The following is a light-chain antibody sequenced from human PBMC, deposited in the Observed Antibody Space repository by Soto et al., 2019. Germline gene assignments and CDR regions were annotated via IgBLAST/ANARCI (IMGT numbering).Light chain of an antibody. CDR3: SSYTSRSTLV. J-gene: IGLJ1*01. CDR1: SSDFGGYNY. CDR2: DVS. V-gene: IGLV2-14*01. Sequence: QSALTHPASVSGSPGQSITIYCTGTSSDFGGYNYVSWYQQHPGKAPKLMIYDVSNRPSGVSNRFSGSKSGNTASLTISGLQAEEEADYYCSSYTSRSTLVFGTGTKVTVL.